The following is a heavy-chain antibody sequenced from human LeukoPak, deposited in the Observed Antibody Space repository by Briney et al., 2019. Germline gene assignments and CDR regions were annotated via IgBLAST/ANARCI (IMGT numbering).Heavy chain of an antibody. CDR1: GGSISSSSYY. J-gene: IGHJ4*02. D-gene: IGHD3-10*01. Sequence: SETLSLTCTVSGGSISSSSYYWGWIRQPPGKGLEWIGYIYYSGSTNYNPSLKSRVTISVDTSKNQFSLKLSSVTAADTAVYYCARLYGSGSYYRGYFDYWGQGTLVTVSS. V-gene: IGHV4-61*05. CDR3: ARLYGSGSYYRGYFDY. CDR2: IYYSGST.